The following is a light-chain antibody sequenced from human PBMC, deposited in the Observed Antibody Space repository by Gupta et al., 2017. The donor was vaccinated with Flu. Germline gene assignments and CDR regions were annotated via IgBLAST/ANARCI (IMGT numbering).Light chain of an antibody. V-gene: IGLV1-44*01. CDR2: KNN. CDR1: SSNIGSHT. CDR3: ADWDDNLLRV. J-gene: IGLJ3*02. Sequence: QSVLTQPPSASGTPGQRVTISCSGSSSNIGSHTVSWYQQLPGTAPKLLIYKNNQRPSGVPDRCSGSKSGTSDSLAISGLQSEDDADDYCADWDDNLLRVFGGGTKVTVL.